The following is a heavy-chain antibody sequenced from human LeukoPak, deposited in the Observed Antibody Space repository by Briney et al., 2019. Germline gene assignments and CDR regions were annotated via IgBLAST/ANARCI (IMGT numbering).Heavy chain of an antibody. D-gene: IGHD2-21*01. J-gene: IGHJ4*02. Sequence: GGSLRLSCEASGFTFSAYPMSWVRQAPGKGLEWVSSIGSDNKPHYSESVKGRFAISRDNSKSVLFLQLNSLRAEDTALYYFARDIERVHLWSDLWGRGTLVTVSS. CDR3: ARDIERVHLWSDL. CDR1: GFTFSAYP. CDR2: IGSDNKP. V-gene: IGHV3-23*01.